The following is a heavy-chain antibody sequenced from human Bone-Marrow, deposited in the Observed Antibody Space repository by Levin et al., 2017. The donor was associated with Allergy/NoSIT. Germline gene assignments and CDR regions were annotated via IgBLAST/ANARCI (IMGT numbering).Heavy chain of an antibody. J-gene: IGHJ6*02. Sequence: GESLKISCKASGYTFTGYYMHWVRQAPGQGLEWMGWINPNSGGTNYAQKFQGRVTMTRDTSISTAYMELSRLRSDDTAVYYCARAPYYYDSSGYYPPTGYGMDVWGQGTTVTVSS. CDR2: INPNSGGT. V-gene: IGHV1-2*02. CDR3: ARAPYYYDSSGYYPPTGYGMDV. CDR1: GYTFTGYY. D-gene: IGHD3-22*01.